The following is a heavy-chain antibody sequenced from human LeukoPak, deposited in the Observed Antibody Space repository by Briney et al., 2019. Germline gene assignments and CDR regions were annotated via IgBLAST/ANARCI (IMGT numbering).Heavy chain of an antibody. CDR3: ARAGYCSGGRCYIFDS. J-gene: IGHJ4*02. CDR2: INPKSGGT. Sequence: ASVKVSCKSSGYTFTGYYMHRVRQAPGQGVEWMGWINPKSGGTNYAQKFQGRVTMTRDTSISTAYMELSRLSSDETAMYYGARAGYCSGGRCYIFDSWGQGTLVTVAS. CDR1: GYTFTGYY. V-gene: IGHV1-2*02. D-gene: IGHD2-15*01.